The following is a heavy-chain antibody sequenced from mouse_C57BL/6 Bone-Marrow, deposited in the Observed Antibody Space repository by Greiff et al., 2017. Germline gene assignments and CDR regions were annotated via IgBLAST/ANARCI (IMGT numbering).Heavy chain of an antibody. Sequence: EVKLMESGAELVRPGASVKLSCTASGFNIKDDYMHWVKQRPEQGLEWIGWIDPENGDTEYASKFQGKATITADTSSNTAYLQRSSLTSEDTAVYYCTTDGYYLFADWGQGTLVTVSA. V-gene: IGHV14-4*01. CDR1: GFNIKDDY. CDR2: IDPENGDT. CDR3: TTDGYYLFAD. D-gene: IGHD2-3*01. J-gene: IGHJ3*01.